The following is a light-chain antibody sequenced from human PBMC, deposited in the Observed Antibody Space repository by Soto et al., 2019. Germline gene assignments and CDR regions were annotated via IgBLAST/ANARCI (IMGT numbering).Light chain of an antibody. CDR1: SSDVGGYNY. CDR3: SSYAGSNLGV. J-gene: IGLJ3*02. Sequence: QSALTQPPSASGSPGQSVTISCTGTSSDVGGYNYVSWYQQHPGKAPKLMIYEDSKRPSGVPDRFSGSKSGNTASLAVSGLQAEDEADYYCSSYAGSNLGVFGGGTKLTVL. V-gene: IGLV2-8*01. CDR2: EDS.